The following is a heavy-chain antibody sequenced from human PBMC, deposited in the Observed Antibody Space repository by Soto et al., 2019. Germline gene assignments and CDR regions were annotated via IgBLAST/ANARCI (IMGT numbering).Heavy chain of an antibody. Sequence: GGSLRLSCAASGFTFTTYAMTWVRQAPGKGLEWLTAINTAGTTYYADSVKGRFTISRDNAKNTLYLQMNGLRVEDTAVYYCAKDWYEDSWGQGTLVTVSS. J-gene: IGHJ4*02. CDR3: AKDWYEDS. V-gene: IGHV3-23*01. CDR1: GFTFTTYA. D-gene: IGHD6-13*01. CDR2: INTAGTT.